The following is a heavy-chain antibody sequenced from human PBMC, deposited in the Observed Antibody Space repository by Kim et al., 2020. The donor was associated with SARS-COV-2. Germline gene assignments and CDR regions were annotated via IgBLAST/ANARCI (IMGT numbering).Heavy chain of an antibody. CDR1: GFTFSSYA. CDR2: IYSGGSST. CDR3: AKKVRAVGAIDY. D-gene: IGHD1-26*01. V-gene: IGHV3-23*03. Sequence: GGSLRLSCAASGFTFSSYAMSWVRQAPGKGLEWVSVIYSGGSSTYYADSVKGRFTISRDNSKNTLYLQMNSLRAEDTAVYYCAKKVRAVGAIDYWGQGTLVTVSS. J-gene: IGHJ4*02.